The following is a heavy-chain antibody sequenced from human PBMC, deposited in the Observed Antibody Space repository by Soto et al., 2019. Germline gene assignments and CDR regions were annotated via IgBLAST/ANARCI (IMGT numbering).Heavy chain of an antibody. J-gene: IGHJ6*02. D-gene: IGHD3-10*01. V-gene: IGHV5-51*01. Sequence: LGESLKISCKGSGYSFTSYWIGWVRQMPGKGLELMGIIYPGDSDTRYSPSFQGQVTISADKSISTAYLQWSSLKASDTAMYYCARFVTMVRGVIFHHYYGMDVWGQGSTVTVSS. CDR2: IYPGDSDT. CDR1: GYSFTSYW. CDR3: ARFVTMVRGVIFHHYYGMDV.